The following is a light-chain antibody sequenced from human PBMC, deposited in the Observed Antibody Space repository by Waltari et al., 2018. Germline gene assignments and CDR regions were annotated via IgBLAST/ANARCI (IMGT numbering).Light chain of an antibody. Sequence: QSALTQPRSVSGSPGQSVTISCTGTSSDVGDYNYVSWYQQHPDKAPKLMIYDVTKRPSGVPDRFPGSKSGNTASLTISGLQAEDEADYYCCSYAGSYSFVFGGGTKLTVL. CDR3: CSYAGSYSFV. J-gene: IGLJ2*01. CDR1: SSDVGDYNY. V-gene: IGLV2-11*01. CDR2: DVT.